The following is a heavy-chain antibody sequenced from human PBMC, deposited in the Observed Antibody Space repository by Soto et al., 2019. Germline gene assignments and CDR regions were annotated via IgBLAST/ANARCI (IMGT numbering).Heavy chain of an antibody. CDR2: ITASGDDT. Sequence: EVHLLESGGGLVQPGGSLRLSCAASEFTFSSHAMTWVRQVPGKGLEWVSTITASGDDTFYADSVKGRFTISRDNSENTVFLQMSSLRAADTAAYYCAKDGHSVKWYYYMDVWGKGTTVTVSS. J-gene: IGHJ6*03. D-gene: IGHD2-8*01. CDR1: EFTFSSHA. CDR3: AKDGHSVKWYYYMDV. V-gene: IGHV3-23*01.